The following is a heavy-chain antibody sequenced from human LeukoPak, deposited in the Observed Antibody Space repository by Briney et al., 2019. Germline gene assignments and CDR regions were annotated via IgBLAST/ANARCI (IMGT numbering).Heavy chain of an antibody. Sequence: ASVKVSCKVSGYTFTVYYMHWVRQAPGQGLEWLGWINPDSGGTNYAQNFQGRVTMTRDTSISTAYMELSRLRSDDTAVYYCARDQGHGGNSWDYWGQGTLVTVSS. V-gene: IGHV1-2*02. CDR3: ARDQGHGGNSWDY. CDR1: GYTFTVYY. D-gene: IGHD4-23*01. CDR2: INPDSGGT. J-gene: IGHJ4*02.